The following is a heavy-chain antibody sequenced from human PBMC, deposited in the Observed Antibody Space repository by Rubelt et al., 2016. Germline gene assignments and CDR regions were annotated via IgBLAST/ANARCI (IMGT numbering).Heavy chain of an antibody. Sequence: VQVAESGGGVVQPGRSLRLSCAASGFTFSSYAMHWVRQAPGKGLEWVAVISHDGSNKYYADSVKGRFTISRDNSKNTLYLQMNSLRAEDTAVYYCARARTGYCTNGVCSIDYWGQGTLVTVSS. CDR3: ARARTGYCTNGVCSIDY. CDR2: ISHDGSNK. CDR1: GFTFSSYA. V-gene: IGHV3-30*04. D-gene: IGHD2-8*01. J-gene: IGHJ4*02.